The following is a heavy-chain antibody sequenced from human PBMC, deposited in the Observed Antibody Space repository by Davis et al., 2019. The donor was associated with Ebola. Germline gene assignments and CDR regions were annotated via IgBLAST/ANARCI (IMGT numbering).Heavy chain of an antibody. V-gene: IGHV3-21*04. CDR1: GFTFSNYD. CDR3: LTTSRSIPHDY. Sequence: GGSLRLSCAASGFTFSNYDMNWVRQAPGKGLEWVASISGTGRSHTFYAESVKGRFTISRDNDKDSLYLQMNSLRAEDTAVYYCLTTSRSIPHDYWGQGSLVTVSS. D-gene: IGHD1-1*01. J-gene: IGHJ4*02. CDR2: ISGTGRSHT.